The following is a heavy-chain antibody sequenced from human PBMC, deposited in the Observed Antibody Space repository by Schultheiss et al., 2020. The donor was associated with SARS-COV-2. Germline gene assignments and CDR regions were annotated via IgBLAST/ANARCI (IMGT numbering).Heavy chain of an antibody. Sequence: GGSLSLSCAASGFTFSSSWMHWVCQAPEKGLEWVADIKCDGSEKYYVDSVKGRFTISRDNAKNTLYLQMNSLRAEDTAVYYCARAQLKMYSSSSNWYDPWCQGTLVMVAS. CDR1: GFTFSSSW. D-gene: IGHD6-6*01. V-gene: IGHV3-52*01. CDR3: ARAQLKMYSSSSNWYDP. J-gene: IGHJ5*02. CDR2: IKCDGSEK.